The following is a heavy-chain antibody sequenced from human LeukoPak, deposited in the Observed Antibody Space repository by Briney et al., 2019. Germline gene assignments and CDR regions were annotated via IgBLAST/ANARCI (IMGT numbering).Heavy chain of an antibody. Sequence: ASVTVSCKASGYTFTSYGISWVRQAPGQGLEWMGLISAYNGNTNYAQKLQGRVTMTTDTSTSTAYMELRSLRSDDTAVYYCARDSVPAVTPDHKNWFDPWGQGTLVTVSS. CDR1: GYTFTSYG. J-gene: IGHJ5*02. V-gene: IGHV1-18*01. CDR3: ARDSVPAVTPDHKNWFDP. CDR2: ISAYNGNT. D-gene: IGHD2-2*01.